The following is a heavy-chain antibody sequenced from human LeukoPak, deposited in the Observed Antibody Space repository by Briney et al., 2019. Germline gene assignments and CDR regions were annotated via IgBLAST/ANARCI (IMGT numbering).Heavy chain of an antibody. CDR3: APKQWLAPTPDS. D-gene: IGHD6-19*01. V-gene: IGHV3-74*01. CDR1: GFTFSKYW. CDR2: INTDGTVT. Sequence: GGSLRLSCAASGFTFSKYWMLWVRQAPGKGLESVSRINTDGTVTTYADSVKGRFTVSRDNADNTMFLQMNSVRDEDTAVYYCAPKQWLAPTPDSRGQATPLTVSS. J-gene: IGHJ4*02.